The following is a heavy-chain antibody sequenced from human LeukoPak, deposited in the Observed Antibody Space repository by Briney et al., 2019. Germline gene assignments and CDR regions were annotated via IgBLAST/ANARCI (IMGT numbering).Heavy chain of an antibody. Sequence: GRSLRLSCAASGFTFSSYAMHWVRQAPGKGLEWVAVISYDGSNKYYADSVKGRFTIPRDNSKNTLYLQMNSLRAEDTAVYYCAAATDSGLFDYWGQGTLVTVSS. CDR3: AAATDSGLFDY. J-gene: IGHJ4*02. CDR1: GFTFSSYA. CDR2: ISYDGSNK. D-gene: IGHD4-17*01. V-gene: IGHV3-30*01.